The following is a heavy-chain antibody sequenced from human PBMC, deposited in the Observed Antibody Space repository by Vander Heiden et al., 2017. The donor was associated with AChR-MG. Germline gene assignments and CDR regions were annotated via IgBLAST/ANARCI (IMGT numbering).Heavy chain of an antibody. D-gene: IGHD1-1*01. CDR1: GFTFSSYG. Sequence: QVQLVASGGGVVQPGGSLRLTCAASGFTFSSYGMHWVRQAPGKGLEWVAFIRYDGRKKYYADSVKGRFTISRDNSKNTLYLQMNSLRAEDTAVYYCAKPTGTIGYWGHGTLVAVSS. J-gene: IGHJ4*01. V-gene: IGHV3-30*02. CDR3: AKPTGTIGY. CDR2: IRYDGRKK.